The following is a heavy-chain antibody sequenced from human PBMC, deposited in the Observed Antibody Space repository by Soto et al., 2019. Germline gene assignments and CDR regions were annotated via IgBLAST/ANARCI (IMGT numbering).Heavy chain of an antibody. CDR2: ISAYNDHT. CDR3: ARASLDTYYFDTPDW. CDR1: GYTLTTYG. Sequence: QVQLVQSGAEVKKPGASVKVSCKASGYTLTTYGIHWVRQAPGQGLEWMGYISAYNDHTNFAQKFQGRVTMTTDPSTSTAFMELRSLRSDASAVYYCARASLDTYYFDTPDWWGQGTLVSGSS. D-gene: IGHD3-22*01. J-gene: IGHJ4*02. V-gene: IGHV1-18*01.